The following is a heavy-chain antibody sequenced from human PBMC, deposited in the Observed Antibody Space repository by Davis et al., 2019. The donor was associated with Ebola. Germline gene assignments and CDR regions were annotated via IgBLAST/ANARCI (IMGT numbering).Heavy chain of an antibody. CDR3: ASGDGRGRSYDMDV. Sequence: GGSLTLSCAASGFTFSSYWMSWVRQAPGKGLEWVANIKQDGSEKYYVDAVKGRFTISRDNAKNSLFLEMNSLRAEDTAFYYCASGDGRGRSYDMDVWGQGTTVTVSS. CDR1: GFTFSSYW. V-gene: IGHV3-7*03. CDR2: IKQDGSEK. J-gene: IGHJ6*03. D-gene: IGHD3/OR15-3a*01.